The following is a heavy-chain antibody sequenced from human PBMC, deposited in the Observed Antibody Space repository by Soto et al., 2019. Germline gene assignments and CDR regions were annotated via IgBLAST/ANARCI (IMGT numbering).Heavy chain of an antibody. Sequence: PSETLSLTCTVSGGSISGSGHYWGWVRQPPGKGLEWIASISYSGNTYYNPSLKSRVTISVDSSKSQISLKLSSMTATDTAVYYCARPLARKSSSSSFEYWGQGILVTVSS. CDR2: ISYSGNT. J-gene: IGHJ4*02. CDR1: GGSISGSGHY. D-gene: IGHD6-6*01. V-gene: IGHV4-39*01. CDR3: ARPLARKSSSSSFEY.